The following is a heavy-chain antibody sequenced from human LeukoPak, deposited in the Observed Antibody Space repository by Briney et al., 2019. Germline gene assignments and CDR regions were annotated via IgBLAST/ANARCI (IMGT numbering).Heavy chain of an antibody. CDR2: ISSSSSTI. CDR3: ARDGYPCSSTSCYQGYYYYYMDV. Sequence: LSLTCTVSGGSISSYYWSWIRQPPGKGLEWVSYISSSSSTIYYADSVKGRFTISRDNAKNSLYLQMNSLRAEDTAVYYCARDGYPCSSTSCYQGYYYYYMDVWGKGTTVTVSS. D-gene: IGHD2-2*01. CDR1: GGSISSYY. V-gene: IGHV3-11*04. J-gene: IGHJ6*03.